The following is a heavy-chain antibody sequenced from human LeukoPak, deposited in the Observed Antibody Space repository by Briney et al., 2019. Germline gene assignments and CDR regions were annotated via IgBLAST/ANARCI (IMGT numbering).Heavy chain of an antibody. CDR2: ISGSGGST. D-gene: IGHD2-15*01. V-gene: IGHV3-23*01. CDR3: AKAMRRYCSGGSCAESHY. Sequence: TGGSLRLSCAASGFTFSSYAMSWVRQAPGKGLEWVSAISGSGGSTYYADSVKGRFTISRDNSKNTLYPQMNSLRAEDTAVYYCAKAMRRYCSGGSCAESHYWGQGTLVTVSS. J-gene: IGHJ4*02. CDR1: GFTFSSYA.